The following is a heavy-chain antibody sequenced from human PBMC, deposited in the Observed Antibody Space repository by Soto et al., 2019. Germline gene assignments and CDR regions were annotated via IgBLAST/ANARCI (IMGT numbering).Heavy chain of an antibody. CDR2: INAGDGNT. J-gene: IGHJ4*02. V-gene: IGHV1-3*01. CDR1: GYTFTGSA. CDR3: ARNSYYDFWSGSTKPQYFDY. Sequence: ASVKVSCKASGYTFTGSAMHWVRQAPGQRLEWMGWINAGDGNTKYSQKFQGRITFTRDTSASTAYMEVSSLRSEDTAVYYCARNSYYDFWSGSTKPQYFDYWGQGTLVTVSS. D-gene: IGHD3-3*01.